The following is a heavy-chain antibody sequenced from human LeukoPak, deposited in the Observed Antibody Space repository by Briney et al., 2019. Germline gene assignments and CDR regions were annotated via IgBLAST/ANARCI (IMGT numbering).Heavy chain of an antibody. D-gene: IGHD5-18*01. Sequence: KTSDTLSLTCALYGGSFRVYYWSWIRQPPGKGLEWIGEINHSGSTNYNPSLKSRVTISVDTSKNQFSLKLSSVTAADTAVYYCARIRYYCYYYYGMDVWGQGTTVTVSS. CDR3: ARIRYYCYYYYGMDV. CDR1: GGSFRVYY. J-gene: IGHJ6*02. V-gene: IGHV4-34*01. CDR2: INHSGST.